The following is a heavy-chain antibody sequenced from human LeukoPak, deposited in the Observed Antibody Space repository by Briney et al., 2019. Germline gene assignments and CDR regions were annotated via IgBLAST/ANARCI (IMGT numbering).Heavy chain of an antibody. CDR2: IYSNGDT. CDR3: TTDQMNY. J-gene: IGHJ4*01. D-gene: IGHD5-24*01. V-gene: IGHV3-53*01. Sequence: GGSLRLSRTASESTDSRNYMLWVRQAPGKGLEWASLIYSNGDTHYTDSGKSRFTISRDTFKNKVPLQTNSLRVEDTALRCGTTDQMNYWGQGTLVTVSS. CDR1: ESTDSRNY.